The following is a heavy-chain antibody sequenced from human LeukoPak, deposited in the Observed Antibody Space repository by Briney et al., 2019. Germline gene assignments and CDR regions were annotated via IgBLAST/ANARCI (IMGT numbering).Heavy chain of an antibody. CDR2: ITGNHHSR. V-gene: IGHV3-23*01. CDR1: GFTFSAFA. Sequence: GGSLRLSCAASGFTFSAFAMTWVRQTPEKGLEWVSSITGNHHSRYNTDSVQGRFTISRDNSKNTLYPQMNSLRADDTAIYYCTKDPNGDYVGAFAPWGQGTLVTVSS. J-gene: IGHJ5*02. D-gene: IGHD4-17*01. CDR3: TKDPNGDYVGAFAP.